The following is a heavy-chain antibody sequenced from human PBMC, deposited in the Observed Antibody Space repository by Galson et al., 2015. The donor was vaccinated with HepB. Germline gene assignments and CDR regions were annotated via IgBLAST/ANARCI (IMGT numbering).Heavy chain of an antibody. CDR3: ARKDNCGGNCYAFDY. CDR1: GFTFSHYN. CDR2: ISSSSKYI. D-gene: IGHD2-21*01. J-gene: IGHJ4*02. V-gene: IGHV3-21*01. Sequence: SLRLSCAASGFTFSHYNIFWVRQAPGKGLEWVSSISSSSKYIDYADSVKGRFTISRDNAKNSLSLQIHSLRAEGTGVYYCARKDNCGGNCYAFDYWGPGTLVIVSS.